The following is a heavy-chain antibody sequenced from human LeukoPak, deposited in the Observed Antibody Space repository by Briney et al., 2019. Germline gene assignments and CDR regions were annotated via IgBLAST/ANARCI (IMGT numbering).Heavy chain of an antibody. CDR2: IKQDGSEK. V-gene: IGHV3-7*01. Sequence: GGSLRLSCAASGFTFSNYWMSWVRQAPGKGLEWVASIKQDGSEKHYVDSVKGRFTISRDNAKNSLYLQMNSPRADNTAVYYCARLYSSSVNFWGQGTMVTVSS. D-gene: IGHD6-13*01. CDR3: ARLYSSSVNF. J-gene: IGHJ4*02. CDR1: GFTFSNYW.